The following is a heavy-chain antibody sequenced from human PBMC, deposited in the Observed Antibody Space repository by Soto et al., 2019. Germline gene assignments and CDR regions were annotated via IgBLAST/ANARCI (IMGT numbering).Heavy chain of an antibody. V-gene: IGHV3-21*01. D-gene: IGHD3-10*01. CDR1: GFSFSSYS. J-gene: IGHJ4*02. Sequence: GGSLRLSCAASGFSFSSYSMNWVRQAPGKGLEWVSSISSSSGYIYYADSLQGRLTISRDNAKNSLFLQMNSLRAEDTAVYYCARIRNSYGSQSYLIDYRGQGTLVTVSS. CDR3: ARIRNSYGSQSYLIDY. CDR2: ISSSSGYI.